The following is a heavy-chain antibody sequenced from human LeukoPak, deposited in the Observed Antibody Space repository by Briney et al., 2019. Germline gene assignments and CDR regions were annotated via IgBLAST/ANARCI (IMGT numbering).Heavy chain of an antibody. CDR2: INPNSGGT. D-gene: IGHD5-18*01. V-gene: IGHV1-2*02. CDR1: GYTFTGYY. J-gene: IGHJ4*02. Sequence: ASVKVSCKASGYTFTGYYMHWVRQAPGQGLERMGWINPNSGGTNYAQKFQGRVTMTRDTSISTAYKELSRLRSDDTDVYYCARVRGQLWLFFSYWGQGTLGTVSS. CDR3: ARVRGQLWLFFSY.